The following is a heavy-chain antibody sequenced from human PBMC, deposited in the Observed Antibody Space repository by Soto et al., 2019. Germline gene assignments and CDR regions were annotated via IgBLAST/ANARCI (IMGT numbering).Heavy chain of an antibody. J-gene: IGHJ4*02. CDR3: ARESGAVAHSFDY. Sequence: SETLSLTCTVSGGSISSSSYYWGWIRQPPGKGLEWIGSIYYSGSTYYNPSLKSRVTISVDTSKNQFSLKLSSVTAADTAVYYCARESGAVAHSFDYWGQGTLVTV. D-gene: IGHD6-19*01. CDR1: GGSISSSSYY. CDR2: IYYSGST. V-gene: IGHV4-39*02.